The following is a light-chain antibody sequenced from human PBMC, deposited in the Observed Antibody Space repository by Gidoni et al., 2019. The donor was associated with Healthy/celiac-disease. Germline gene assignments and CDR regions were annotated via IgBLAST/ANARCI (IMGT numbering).Light chain of an antibody. CDR1: QSLLHSNGYNY. Sequence: EIVMTQSPLSLPVTPGEPASISCKSSQSLLHSNGYNYLDWYLQKPGQSPQLLIDLGSNRASGVPDRFSGSGSGTDFALEISRVEAEDVGVYYCMQALQTPWTFGHGTKVEIK. V-gene: IGKV2-28*01. CDR2: LGS. CDR3: MQALQTPWT. J-gene: IGKJ1*01.